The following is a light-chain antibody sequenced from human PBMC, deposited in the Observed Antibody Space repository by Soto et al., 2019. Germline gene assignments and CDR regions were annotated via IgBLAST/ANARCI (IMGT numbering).Light chain of an antibody. J-gene: IGKJ1*01. CDR3: QQRSDWPPT. V-gene: IGKV3-11*01. CDR1: QSVSSF. Sequence: EIVLTQSPATLSLSPGERATLSCRASQSVSSFLAWYQQKPGQAPRLLIYDASNRATGIPARFSGSGSGTAFTLTVSSLEPADFAVYYCQQRSDWPPTFGQGTKVEIK. CDR2: DAS.